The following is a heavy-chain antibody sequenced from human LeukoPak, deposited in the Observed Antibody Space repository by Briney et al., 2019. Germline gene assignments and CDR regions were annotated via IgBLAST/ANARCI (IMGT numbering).Heavy chain of an antibody. CDR3: ARSPPSGYPIYYYYYMDV. Sequence: SVKVSCKASKYTFTGYYVHWVRQAPGQGLEWMGRIIPIFGTANYAQKFQGRVTITTDESTSTAYMELSSLRSEDTAVYYCARSPPSGYPIYYYYYMDVWGKGTTVTVSS. D-gene: IGHD3-3*01. J-gene: IGHJ6*03. CDR1: KYTFTGYY. CDR2: IIPIFGTA. V-gene: IGHV1-69*05.